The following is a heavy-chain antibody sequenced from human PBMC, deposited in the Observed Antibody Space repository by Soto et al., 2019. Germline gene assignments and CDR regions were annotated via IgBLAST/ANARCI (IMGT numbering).Heavy chain of an antibody. V-gene: IGHV3-30-3*01. CDR3: ARRAYYYYGMDV. CDR2: ISYDGSNK. CDR1: GFTFSSYA. J-gene: IGHJ6*02. Sequence: XGSLRLSCAASGFTFSSYAMHWVRQAPGKGLEWVAVISYDGSNKYYADSVKGRFTISRDNSKNTLYLQMNSLRAEDTAVYYCARRAYYYYGMDVWGQGTTVTVSS.